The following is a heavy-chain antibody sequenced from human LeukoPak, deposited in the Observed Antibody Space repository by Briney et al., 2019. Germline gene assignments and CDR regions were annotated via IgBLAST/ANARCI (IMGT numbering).Heavy chain of an antibody. D-gene: IGHD3-22*01. CDR2: IYHSGST. V-gene: IGHV4-4*02. Sequence: PSETLSLTCAVSAGSISSSNWWSWVRQPPGKGLEWIGEIYHSGSTNYNPSLKSRVTISVDKSKNQFSLKLSSVTAADTAVYYCATYDSSGYSPWDWGQGTLVTVSS. J-gene: IGHJ4*02. CDR3: ATYDSSGYSPWD. CDR1: AGSISSSNW.